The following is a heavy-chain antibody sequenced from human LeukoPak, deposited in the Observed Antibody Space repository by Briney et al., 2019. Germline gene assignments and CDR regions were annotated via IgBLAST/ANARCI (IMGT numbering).Heavy chain of an antibody. J-gene: IGHJ6*02. CDR1: GGSISSDGYS. Sequence: PSQTLSLTCAVSGGSISSDGYSWSWIRQPPGKGLEWIGYIHYTGITHYNPSLKSRVTISVDTSKNQFSLKLSSVTAADTAVYYCARGGTVLRYVSGYYGMDVWGQGTTVTVSS. CDR2: IHYTGIT. V-gene: IGHV4-30-2*01. D-gene: IGHD3-9*01. CDR3: ARGGTVLRYVSGYYGMDV.